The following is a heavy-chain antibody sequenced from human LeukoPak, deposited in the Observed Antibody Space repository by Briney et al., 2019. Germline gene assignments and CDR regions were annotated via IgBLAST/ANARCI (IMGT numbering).Heavy chain of an antibody. CDR1: GTSFSSYY. CDR3: ARMTTGHDY. V-gene: IGHV4-34*01. J-gene: IGHJ4*02. D-gene: IGHD4-17*01. CDR2: INHSGYT. Sequence: SETLSLTCAVSGTSFSSYYWSWIRQSPEEGLEWIGEINHSGYTNNNSSLKSRVTMSVDTANNRFSLSLSSVTAADTAVYFCARMTTGHDYWGQGILVTVSS.